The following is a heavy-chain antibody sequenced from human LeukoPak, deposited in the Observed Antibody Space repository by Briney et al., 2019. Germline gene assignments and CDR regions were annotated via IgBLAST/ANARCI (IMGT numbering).Heavy chain of an antibody. J-gene: IGHJ3*02. CDR2: IYTSGST. CDR1: GGSISSYY. Sequence: SETPSLTCTVSGGSISSYYWSWIRQPAGKGLEWIGRIYTSGSTNYNPSLKSRVTMSVDTSKNQFSLKLSSVTAADTAVYYCARDPGVSGWRNDAFDIWGQGTMVTVSS. D-gene: IGHD6-19*01. V-gene: IGHV4-4*07. CDR3: ARDPGVSGWRNDAFDI.